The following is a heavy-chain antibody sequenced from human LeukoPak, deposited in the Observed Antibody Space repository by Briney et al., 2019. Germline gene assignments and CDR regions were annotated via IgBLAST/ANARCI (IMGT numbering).Heavy chain of an antibody. CDR3: HPPY. CDR2: ISYDGRND. Sequence: GGSLRLSCAASGFTFSSYAMSWVRQAPGKGLEWGAYISYDGRNDYHADSVKGRFTISRDSSKNTLFLQLHSLRPEDTAVYYTHPPYWGQGTLVTVSS. J-gene: IGHJ4*02. CDR1: GFTFSSYA. V-gene: IGHV3-30*04.